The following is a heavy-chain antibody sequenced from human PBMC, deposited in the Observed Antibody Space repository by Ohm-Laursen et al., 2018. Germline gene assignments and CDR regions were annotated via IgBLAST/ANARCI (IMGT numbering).Heavy chain of an antibody. V-gene: IGHV4-34*01. J-gene: IGHJ6*02. CDR1: GESSSGYF. D-gene: IGHD6-19*01. CDR3: ARGSGFFKLDV. Sequence: TLSLTCAVNGESSSGYFWNWIRQPPGKGLEWIGEINQSGSTKYNPSLKRRVNLSADSSNSQFSLRLTSVTAADTATYYCARGSGFFKLDVWGQGTTVTVSS. CDR2: INQSGST.